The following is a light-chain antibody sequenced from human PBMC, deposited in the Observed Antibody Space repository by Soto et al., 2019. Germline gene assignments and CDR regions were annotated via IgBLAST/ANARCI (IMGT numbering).Light chain of an antibody. V-gene: IGLV2-14*01. CDR1: SSDVGGYNY. J-gene: IGLJ1*01. CDR2: DVS. CDR3: TSYTGSSTHV. Sequence: QSALTQPASVSGSPGQSITISCTGTSSDVGGYNYVSWYQQHPGKAPKLMIYDVSNRPSGVSNRFSGSKSGNTASLTISGLQAEDEADYYCTSYTGSSTHVFGTGTKAPS.